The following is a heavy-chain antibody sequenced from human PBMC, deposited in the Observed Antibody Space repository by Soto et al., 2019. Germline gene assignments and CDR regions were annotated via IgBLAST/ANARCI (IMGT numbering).Heavy chain of an antibody. CDR2: IYYSGST. CDR3: AEYYYDSSGYYFDY. V-gene: IGHV4-39*01. CDR1: GGSISSSSYY. D-gene: IGHD3-22*01. Sequence: SETLSLTCTVSGGSISSSSYYWGWIRQPPGKGLEWIGSIYYSGSTYYNPSLKSRVTISVDTSKNQFSLKLSSVTAADTAVYYCAEYYYDSSGYYFDYWGQGTLVTVSS. J-gene: IGHJ4*02.